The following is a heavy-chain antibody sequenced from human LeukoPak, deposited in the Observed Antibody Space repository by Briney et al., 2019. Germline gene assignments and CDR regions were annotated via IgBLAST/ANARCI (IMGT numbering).Heavy chain of an antibody. CDR1: GGSISSYY. D-gene: IGHD1-26*01. CDR2: IYYSGST. Sequence: SETLSLTCTVSGGSISSYYWSWIRQPPGKGLEWIGYIYYSGSTNYNPSLKSRVTISVDTSKNQFSLKLSSVTAADTAVYYCAREGGSYRYNWFDPWGQGTLVTVSS. CDR3: AREGGSYRYNWFDP. V-gene: IGHV4-59*01. J-gene: IGHJ5*02.